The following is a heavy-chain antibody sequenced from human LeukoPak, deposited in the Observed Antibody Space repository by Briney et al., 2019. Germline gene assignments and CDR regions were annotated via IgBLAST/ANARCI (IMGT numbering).Heavy chain of an antibody. D-gene: IGHD4-23*01. CDR1: GFTFSGSA. V-gene: IGHV3-73*01. Sequence: GGSLRLSCAASGFTFSGSAMHWVRQASGKGLEWVGRIRSKANSYATAYAASVKGRFTISRDDTKNTAYLQMNSLKTEDTAVYYCTRRKDYGGNGDWGQGTLVTVSS. CDR2: IRSKANSYAT. CDR3: TRRKDYGGNGD. J-gene: IGHJ4*02.